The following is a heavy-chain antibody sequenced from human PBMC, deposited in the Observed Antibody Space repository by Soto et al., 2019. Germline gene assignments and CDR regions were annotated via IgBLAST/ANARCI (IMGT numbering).Heavy chain of an antibody. CDR1: GGTFSSYS. J-gene: IGHJ4*02. CDR2: IIPIFGSS. CDR3: ATKPLRGRDYYSFAH. Sequence: QVQLVQSGAEVRKPGSSVKVSCEASGGTFSSYSLNWVRQAPGQRLEWMGGIIPIFGSSNYAQKFQGRLTITADKSTNTVFVVLTGLRSEDTARYFCATKPLRGRDYYSFAHWGQGTLRSVSS. D-gene: IGHD2-21*01. V-gene: IGHV1-69*06.